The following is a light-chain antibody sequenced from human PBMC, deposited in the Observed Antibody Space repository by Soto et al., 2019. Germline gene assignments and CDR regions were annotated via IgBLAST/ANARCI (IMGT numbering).Light chain of an antibody. CDR2: GAS. CDR1: QSIRDNY. J-gene: IGKJ1*01. CDR3: QLYGTSPKT. Sequence: EIMLRQSPGTLSLSPGERATLYCRASQSIRDNYLAWYQQRPGQSPRLLISGASNRATGIPDRFSGSGSGTEFTLTISRLEPEDFAVYYCQLYGTSPKTFGQGTKVDI. V-gene: IGKV3-20*01.